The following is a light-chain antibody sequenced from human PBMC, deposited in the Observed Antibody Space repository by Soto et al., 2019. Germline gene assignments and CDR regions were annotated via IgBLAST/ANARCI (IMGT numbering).Light chain of an antibody. CDR2: LGT. V-gene: IGKV2-28*01. J-gene: IGKJ2*01. Sequence: DIVMTQSPATLSVSPGERATLSCRASQSLLHSNGYNYLDWYLQTPGQSPQLLNYLGTNRASGVPGRFSGSGAGTVFTLKISRVEAEDVGVYYCMQALHPPGFGQGTKLEIK. CDR3: MQALHPPG. CDR1: QSLLHSNGYNY.